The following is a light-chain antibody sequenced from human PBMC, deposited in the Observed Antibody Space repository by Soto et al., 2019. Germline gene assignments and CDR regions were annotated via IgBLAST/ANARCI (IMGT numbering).Light chain of an antibody. V-gene: IGKV3-11*01. J-gene: IGKJ4*01. CDR1: QSVSSN. CDR3: QQRSNWPLT. CDR2: ETF. Sequence: EIVMTQSPAIVSVSPGERATLSCTASQSVSSNLAWYQQKPGQAPRLLIYETFHRAIGIPARFSGSGSGTDFTLTISSLEPEDFAVYYCQQRSNWPLTLGGGTKVDI.